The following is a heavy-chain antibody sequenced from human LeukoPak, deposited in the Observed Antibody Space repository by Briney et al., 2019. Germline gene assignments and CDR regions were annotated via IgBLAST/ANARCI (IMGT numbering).Heavy chain of an antibody. CDR2: ISYDGSNK. D-gene: IGHD1-26*01. J-gene: IGHJ4*02. CDR1: GFTFSSYP. CDR3: ARSLSGAGIGHFDY. V-gene: IGHV3-30-3*01. Sequence: GGSLRLSCAASGFTFSSYPMHWVRQAPGKGLEWVAVISYDGSNKYYADSVKGRFTISRDSSKTLYLQMDSLRTEDTAMYYCARSLSGAGIGHFDYWGQGTLVTVSS.